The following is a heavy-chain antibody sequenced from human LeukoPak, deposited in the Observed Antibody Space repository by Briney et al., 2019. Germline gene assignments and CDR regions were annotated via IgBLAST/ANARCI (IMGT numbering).Heavy chain of an antibody. CDR2: ISSGSSDL. Sequence: GGSLRLSGVGPGFPFSGYSMNWVRQAPGKGLEWVSYISSGSSDLYYADSVKGRFTISRDNAKNSVYLQMNSLRDDDTAVYYCARTVRRDGFKHDYWGQGTLVTVSS. J-gene: IGHJ4*02. V-gene: IGHV3-48*02. CDR3: ARTVRRDGFKHDY. D-gene: IGHD5-24*01. CDR1: GFPFSGYS.